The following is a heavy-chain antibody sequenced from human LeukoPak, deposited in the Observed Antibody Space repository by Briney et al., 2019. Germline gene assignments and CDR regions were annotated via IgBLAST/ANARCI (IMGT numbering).Heavy chain of an antibody. CDR2: IIPAFGIP. V-gene: IGHV1-69*02. J-gene: IGHJ6*02. D-gene: IGHD3-10*01. CDR3: AREFWGTMVRGAAMDV. Sequence: ASVKVSCKASGGTLNSYTINWVRQAPGEGLEWMGTIIPAFGIPNYAQRFKDRVTITADKSTSTAYMELSSLRSEDTAAYYCAREFWGTMVRGAAMDVWGQGTTVTVSS. CDR1: GGTLNSYT.